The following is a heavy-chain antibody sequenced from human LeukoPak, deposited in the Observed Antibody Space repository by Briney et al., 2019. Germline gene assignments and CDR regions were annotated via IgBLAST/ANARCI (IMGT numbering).Heavy chain of an antibody. CDR1: GGSISSGSYY. J-gene: IGHJ4*02. CDR3: ARTLQFHYYFDY. V-gene: IGHV4-61*02. Sequence: PSQTLSLTCTVPGGSISSGSYYWSWIRQPAGKGLEWIGRIYTSGSTNYNPSLKSRVTISVDTSKNQFSLKLSSVTAADTAVYYCARTLQFHYYFDYWGQGTLVTVSS. CDR2: IYTSGST. D-gene: IGHD5-24*01.